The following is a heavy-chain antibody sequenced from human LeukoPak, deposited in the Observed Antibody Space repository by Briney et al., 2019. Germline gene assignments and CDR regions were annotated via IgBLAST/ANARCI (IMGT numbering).Heavy chain of an antibody. Sequence: GGSLRLSCAASGFTFSNYWMSWVRQAPGKGLEWVANIKQDGSDKYYVASVKGRFTISRGNAKNSLYLQMNSLGAEDTAVYYCAREVPAGILDYWGQGTLVTVSS. CDR2: IKQDGSDK. D-gene: IGHD2-2*01. CDR1: GFTFSNYW. CDR3: AREVPAGILDY. V-gene: IGHV3-7*01. J-gene: IGHJ4*02.